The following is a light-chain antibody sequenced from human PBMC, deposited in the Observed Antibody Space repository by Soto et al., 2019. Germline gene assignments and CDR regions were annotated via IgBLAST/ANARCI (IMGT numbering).Light chain of an antibody. V-gene: IGKV1-5*03. CDR2: RES. CDR1: QSINNW. J-gene: IGKJ3*01. Sequence: DIQMTQSPSTLSASVGDRVTITCRASQSINNWLAWYQQKPGKALRMLIYRESTFEGGFTSRFSGIASGTEFTLTISSLHPDDFATYYCQQYKTQSQDFGPVTDVNIK. CDR3: QQYKTQSQD.